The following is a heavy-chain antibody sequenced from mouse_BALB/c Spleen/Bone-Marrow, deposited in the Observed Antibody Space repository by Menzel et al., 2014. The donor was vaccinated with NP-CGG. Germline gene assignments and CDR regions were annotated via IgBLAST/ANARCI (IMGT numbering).Heavy chain of an antibody. CDR2: TYPGDGDT. J-gene: IGHJ3*01. Sequence: VQLQESGAELVRPGSSVKISCKASGYAFSSYWMNWVKQRPGQGLEWIGQTYPGDGDTYYNGKFKGKATLTADNSSSTAYMQLSSLTSEDSAVYFCARETYGNAWFAYWGQGTLVTVSA. CDR1: GYAFSSYW. D-gene: IGHD2-1*01. CDR3: ARETYGNAWFAY. V-gene: IGHV1-80*01.